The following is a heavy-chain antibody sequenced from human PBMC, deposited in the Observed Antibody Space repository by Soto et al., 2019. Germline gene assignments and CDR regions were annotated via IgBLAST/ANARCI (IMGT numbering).Heavy chain of an antibody. CDR2: IYPGDSDT. D-gene: IGHD2-15*01. Sequence: GESLKISCKGSGYSFTSYWIGWVRQMPGKGLEWMGIIYPGDSDTRYSPSFQGQVTISADKSISTLYMELSSLRSGDTAVYYCARAGCIVVVVAATRYYYYYMDVWGKGTTVTVSS. J-gene: IGHJ6*03. CDR3: ARAGCIVVVVAATRYYYYYMDV. V-gene: IGHV5-51*01. CDR1: GYSFTSYW.